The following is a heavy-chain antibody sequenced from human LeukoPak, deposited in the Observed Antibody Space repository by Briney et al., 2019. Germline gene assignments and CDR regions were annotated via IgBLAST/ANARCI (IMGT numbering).Heavy chain of an antibody. Sequence: GESLKISCKASGYTFTSYYMHWVRQAPGQGLEWMGIINPSGGSTSYAQKFQGRVTMTRDMSTSTVYMELSSLRSEDTAVYYCARELERTAMAPHDAFDIWGQGTMVTVSS. CDR3: ARELERTAMAPHDAFDI. D-gene: IGHD5-18*01. CDR2: INPSGGST. CDR1: GYTFTSYY. J-gene: IGHJ3*02. V-gene: IGHV1-46*01.